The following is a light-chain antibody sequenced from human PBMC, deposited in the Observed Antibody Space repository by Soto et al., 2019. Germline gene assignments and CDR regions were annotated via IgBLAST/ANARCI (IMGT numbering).Light chain of an antibody. CDR2: LDSDGSH. J-gene: IGLJ2*01. CDR1: SGHSSYA. CDR3: QTGGTGIHVV. V-gene: IGLV4-69*01. Sequence: QLVLTQSPSASASLGASVKLTCTLSSGHSSYAIAWHQQQPEKGPRYLMKLDSDGSHTKGDAIPDRFSGSSSGAERYLTISSRQSEDEADYYWQTGGTGIHVVFGGGTKVTVL.